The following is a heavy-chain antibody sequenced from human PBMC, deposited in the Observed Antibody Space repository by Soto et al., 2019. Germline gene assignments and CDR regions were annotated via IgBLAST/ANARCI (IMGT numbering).Heavy chain of an antibody. V-gene: IGHV3-23*01. CDR3: AKNQNYYDNRPTDY. Sequence: GGSLRLSCAVSGFTFSSYAMSWVRQAPGKGLEWVSAISGSGGDTNYADSVKGRFTISRDNSKNTLYLQMNSLRAEDTAVYYCAKNQNYYDNRPTDYWGKGTPVTVSS. CDR2: ISGSGGDT. CDR1: GFTFSSYA. J-gene: IGHJ4*02. D-gene: IGHD3-22*01.